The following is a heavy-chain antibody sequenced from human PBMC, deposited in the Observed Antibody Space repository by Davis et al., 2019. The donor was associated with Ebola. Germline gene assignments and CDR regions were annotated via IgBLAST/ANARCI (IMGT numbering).Heavy chain of an antibody. D-gene: IGHD5/OR15-5a*01. J-gene: IGHJ6*03. CDR3: ARAVSPSNDYYVDV. Sequence: AASVKVSCKASGYTFIDYHIHSMRQAPGQGLEWMGWINPKSGGTKYAQKFQDWITMTSDTSINTAYVELSELTSDDTAIYYCARAVSPSNDYYVDVWGKGDAVTVSS. V-gene: IGHV1-2*04. CDR2: INPKSGGT. CDR1: GYTFIDYH.